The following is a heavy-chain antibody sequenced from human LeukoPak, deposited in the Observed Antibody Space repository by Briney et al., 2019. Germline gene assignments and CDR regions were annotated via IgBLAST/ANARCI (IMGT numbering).Heavy chain of an antibody. V-gene: IGHV3-74*01. J-gene: IGHJ4*02. Sequence: GGSLGLSCAVSGFTLSNYWMHWVRQAPGKGLVWVSRMNSDGRATTYADSVKGRFTISRDNAKNTLYLQMNSLRAEDTAVYYCAREFEATGFWALDYWGQGTLVTASS. D-gene: IGHD3-16*01. CDR3: AREFEATGFWALDY. CDR1: GFTLSNYW. CDR2: MNSDGRAT.